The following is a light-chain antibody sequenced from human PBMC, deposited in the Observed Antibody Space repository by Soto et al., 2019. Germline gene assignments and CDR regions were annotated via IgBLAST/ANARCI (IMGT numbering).Light chain of an antibody. Sequence: EIELTQSPGILSLSPGERATISCRASQSVSNDFLAWYQQKPGQAHSLLIYAASTRATDVPDRFSGSGSGADFTLYISRLEPEDFAVYYCQQYGSSPPRTFGQGTKVEMK. J-gene: IGKJ1*01. CDR2: AAS. V-gene: IGKV3-20*01. CDR1: QSVSNDF. CDR3: QQYGSSPPRT.